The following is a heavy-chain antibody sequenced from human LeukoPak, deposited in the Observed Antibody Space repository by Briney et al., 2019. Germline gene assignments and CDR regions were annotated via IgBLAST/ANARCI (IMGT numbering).Heavy chain of an antibody. V-gene: IGHV3-48*01. D-gene: IGHD2-2*02. Sequence: GGSLRLSCVVSGFTFSPYSMNWVRQAPGKGLEWVAYISGRTSTIYYADSVYGRFTISRDNAKNSLYLQMNSLRAEDTAVYYCARGSNYCSSISCHMDDWGQGTLVTVSS. CDR3: ARGSNYCSSISCHMDD. CDR1: GFTFSPYS. CDR2: ISGRTSTI. J-gene: IGHJ4*02.